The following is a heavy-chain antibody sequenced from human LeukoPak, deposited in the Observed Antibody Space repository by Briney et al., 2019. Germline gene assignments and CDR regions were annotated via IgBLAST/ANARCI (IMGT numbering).Heavy chain of an antibody. D-gene: IGHD2-21*02. CDR2: INQDGSKK. CDR1: RFTFSNYW. J-gene: IGHJ4*02. CDR3: AKWGPYCVGDYCPALDS. Sequence: GGSLRLSCVASRFTFSNYWMSWVRQAPGKGLEWVANINQDGSKKRYADSMKGRFTISRDNAKESLYLQLNSLRAEDTAVYYCAKWGPYCVGDYCPALDSWGQGTLVTVSS. V-gene: IGHV3-7*01.